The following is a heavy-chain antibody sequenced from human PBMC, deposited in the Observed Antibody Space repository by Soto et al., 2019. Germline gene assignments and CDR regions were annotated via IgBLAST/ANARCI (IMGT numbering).Heavy chain of an antibody. D-gene: IGHD5-12*01. CDR3: ARLFHSGYDDGLDY. J-gene: IGHJ4*02. V-gene: IGHV4-59*08. CDR2: IYYSGST. CDR1: GGSISSYD. Sequence: PSETLSLTSTVSGGSISSYDGSWIRQPPGKGLEWIGYIYYSGSTNYNPSLKSRVTISVDTSKNQFSLKLSSVTAADTAVYYCARLFHSGYDDGLDYWGQGTLVTVSS.